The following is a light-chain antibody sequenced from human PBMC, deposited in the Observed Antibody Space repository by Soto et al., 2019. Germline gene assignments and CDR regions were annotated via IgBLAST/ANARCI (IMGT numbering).Light chain of an antibody. Sequence: QLVLTQPPSASGTPGQRVTVSCSGSRSNIGNNPVNWYQQFPGTAPKLLIYSNDQRPSGVPDRFSGSKSGTSASLAIGGLQSEDEADYYCAAWDGSLSAYVFGTGTKLTVL. V-gene: IGLV1-44*01. CDR2: SND. J-gene: IGLJ1*01. CDR3: AAWDGSLSAYV. CDR1: RSNIGNNP.